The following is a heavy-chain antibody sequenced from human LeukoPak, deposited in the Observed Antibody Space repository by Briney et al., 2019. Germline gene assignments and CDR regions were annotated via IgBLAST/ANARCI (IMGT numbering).Heavy chain of an antibody. CDR1: GYSISSGYY. J-gene: IGHJ6*03. V-gene: IGHV4-38-2*01. CDR2: IYHRGST. D-gene: IGHD4-11*01. CDR3: ARGTATVITYYYYYMDV. Sequence: PSETLSLTCAVSGYSISSGYYWGWIRQPPGKGLEWIGSIYHRGSTYYNPSLKSRVTISVDTSKNQFSLKLSSVTAADTAVYYCARGTATVITYYYYYMDVWGKGTTVTVSS.